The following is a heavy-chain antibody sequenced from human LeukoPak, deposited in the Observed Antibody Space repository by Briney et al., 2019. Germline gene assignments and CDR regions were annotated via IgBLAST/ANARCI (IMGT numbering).Heavy chain of an antibody. D-gene: IGHD3-22*01. J-gene: IGHJ4*02. CDR1: GYTFTSYD. CDR2: MNPKSGNT. CDR3: ARADYDSSRSSRKQIDY. V-gene: IGHV1-8*01. Sequence: GASVTVSCKASGYTFTSYDINWVRQATGQGLEWMGWMNPKSGNTGYAQKFQEFQGRVTMTRNSSISTAYMELSSLRSEDTAVYYCARADYDSSRSSRKQIDYWGQGTLVTVSS.